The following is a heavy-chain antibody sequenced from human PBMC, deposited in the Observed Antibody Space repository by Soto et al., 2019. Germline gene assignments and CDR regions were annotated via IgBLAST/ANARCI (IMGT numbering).Heavy chain of an antibody. CDR3: ARGGSGYVWFNEF. CDR2: IIPIFGTA. V-gene: IGHV1-69*01. Sequence: QEQLVQSGAEVKKPGSSVKVSCKASGGIFSSYAISWVRQAPGQGLEWMGGIIPIFGTANYAQKFPSRVTITADESTNTAYMDLSSLTSGDTAIYYCARGGSGYVWFNEFWGQGTLVTVSS. D-gene: IGHD3-22*01. CDR1: GGIFSSYA. J-gene: IGHJ4*02.